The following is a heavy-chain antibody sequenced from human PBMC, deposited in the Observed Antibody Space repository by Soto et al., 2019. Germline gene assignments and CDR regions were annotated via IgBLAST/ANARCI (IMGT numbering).Heavy chain of an antibody. Sequence: GGSLRLSCAASGFTFSSSAMSWVRQAPGKGLEWVSAISGSGGSTYYADSVKGRFTISRDNSKNTLYLQMNSLRAEDTAVYYCAKDQVEETIAVAELFDYWGQGTLVTVSS. V-gene: IGHV3-23*01. CDR3: AKDQVEETIAVAELFDY. D-gene: IGHD6-19*01. CDR2: ISGSGGST. CDR1: GFTFSSSA. J-gene: IGHJ4*02.